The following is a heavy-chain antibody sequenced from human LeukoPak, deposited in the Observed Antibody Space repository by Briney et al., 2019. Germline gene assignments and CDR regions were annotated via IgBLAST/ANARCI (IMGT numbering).Heavy chain of an antibody. D-gene: IGHD1-20*01. Sequence: PGGSLRLSCAASGFTFSDYAMHWVRQAPGKGLEWVAVIAYGGTYKHHADSMNGRFTISRDNSRDTMYLQINSLRPEDTAFYYCARNKAITALSGMDVWGQGTTVIVSS. CDR2: IAYGGTYK. CDR3: ARNKAITALSGMDV. J-gene: IGHJ6*02. V-gene: IGHV3-30*03. CDR1: GFTFSDYA.